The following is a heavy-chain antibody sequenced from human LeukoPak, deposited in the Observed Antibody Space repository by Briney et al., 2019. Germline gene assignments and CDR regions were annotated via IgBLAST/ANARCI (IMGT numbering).Heavy chain of an antibody. J-gene: IGHJ3*02. CDR2: IYYSGST. CDR1: GGSTSSYY. Sequence: SETLSLTCTVSGGSTSSYYWSWIRQPPGKGLGWVGYIYYSGSTNYNPSLKSRVTISVDTSKNQFSLKLSSVTAADTAVYYCATGGTDDAFDIWGQGTMVTVSS. V-gene: IGHV4-59*08. D-gene: IGHD1-7*01. CDR3: ATGGTDDAFDI.